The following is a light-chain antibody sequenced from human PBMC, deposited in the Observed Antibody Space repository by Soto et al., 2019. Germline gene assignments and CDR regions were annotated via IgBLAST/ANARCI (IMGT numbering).Light chain of an antibody. CDR2: DDR. CDR3: QVRDIGTALV. CDR1: NIGSNR. J-gene: IGLJ3*02. Sequence: SYELTQPPSASVAPGQTARITCEEKNIGSNRVNWYQQKPGQAPVLVVYDDRDRPSGIPERFAGSNGGSMATLIISRVEAGEEADYYCQVRDIGTALVFGGGTKLTVL. V-gene: IGLV3-21*02.